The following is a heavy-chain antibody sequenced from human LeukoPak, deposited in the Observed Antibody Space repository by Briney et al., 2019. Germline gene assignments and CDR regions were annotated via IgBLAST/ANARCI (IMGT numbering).Heavy chain of an antibody. J-gene: IGHJ5*02. CDR1: GGTFSSYA. CDR2: IIPILGIA. D-gene: IGHD3-10*01. V-gene: IGHV1-69*04. Sequence: ASVKVSCKASGGTFSSYAISWVRQATGQGLERMGRIIPILGIANYAQKFQGRVTITADKSTSTAYMELSSLRSEDTAVYYCARKKITMVRGVTPNWFDPWGQGTLVTVSS. CDR3: ARKKITMVRGVTPNWFDP.